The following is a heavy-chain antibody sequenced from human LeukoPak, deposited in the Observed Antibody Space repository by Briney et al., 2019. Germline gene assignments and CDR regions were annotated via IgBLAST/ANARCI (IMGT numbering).Heavy chain of an antibody. V-gene: IGHV4-39*07. CDR1: GGSISSSSYY. J-gene: IGHJ4*02. Sequence: SETLSLTCTVSGGSISSSSYYWGWIRQPPGKGLEWIGSIYYSGSTYYNPSLKSRVTISVDTSKNQFSLKLSSVTAAGTAVYYCAREYSSGWYYFDYWGQGTLVTVSS. CDR2: IYYSGST. D-gene: IGHD6-19*01. CDR3: AREYSSGWYYFDY.